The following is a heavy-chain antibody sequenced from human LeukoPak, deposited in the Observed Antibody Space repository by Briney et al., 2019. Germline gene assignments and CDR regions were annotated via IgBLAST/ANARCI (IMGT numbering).Heavy chain of an antibody. CDR2: VHYSGST. V-gene: IGHV4-39*01. J-gene: IGHJ5*02. CDR3: ARLFFVIDT. Sequence: SETLSLSCTVSGASISNSAYYWLWIRQPPGEGLECIGTVHYSGSTFYNPSLKSLVNISVDTSKNQFSLQLSSVTAADTAVYYCARLFFVIDTWGQGTLVTVSS. D-gene: IGHD3-3*01. CDR1: GASISNSAYY.